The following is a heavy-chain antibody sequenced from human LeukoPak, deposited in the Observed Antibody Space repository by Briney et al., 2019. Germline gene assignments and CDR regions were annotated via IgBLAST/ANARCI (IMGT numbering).Heavy chain of an antibody. CDR2: ISAYNGNT. D-gene: IGHD1-14*01. J-gene: IGHJ3*02. CDR1: GYTFTSYG. V-gene: IGHV1-18*01. Sequence: ASVKVSCKASGYTFTSYGISWVRQAPGQGLEWMGWISAYNGNTNYAQKLQGRVTMTTDTSTSTAYMELRSLRSDDTAVYYCARGPPITRNGTARAAFDIWGQGTMVTVSS. CDR3: ARGPPITRNGTARAAFDI.